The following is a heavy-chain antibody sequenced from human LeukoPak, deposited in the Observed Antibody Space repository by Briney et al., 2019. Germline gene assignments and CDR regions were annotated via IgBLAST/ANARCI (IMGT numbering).Heavy chain of an antibody. CDR1: GGSFSXYV. D-gene: IGHD3-22*01. CDR2: XXXISGTA. V-gene: IGHV1-69*13. CDR3: ARTYYYDSSGYYPKYFQH. Sequence: SVMVSCKAAGGSFSXYVICWVRQAPGQWLEWXXXXXXISGTAYXXXXXXXXXXXXXXXSTXRAYMELSSLRCEDTAVYYCARTYYYDSSGYYPKYFQHWGQGTLVTVSS. J-gene: IGHJ1*01.